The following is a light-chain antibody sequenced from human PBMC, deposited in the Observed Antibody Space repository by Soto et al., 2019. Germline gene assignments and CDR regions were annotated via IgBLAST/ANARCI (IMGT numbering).Light chain of an antibody. Sequence: EIVMTQSPATLSVSPGERATLSCRASQSVSSYLAWYQQKPGLPPRLLIYDASTRATGIPDRCRGSGSGTDFTLPISSLQSADFAVYYCQQYSNWPPLYTFGRRTKLEIK. V-gene: IGKV3-15*01. CDR2: DAS. J-gene: IGKJ2*01. CDR1: QSVSSY. CDR3: QQYSNWPPLYT.